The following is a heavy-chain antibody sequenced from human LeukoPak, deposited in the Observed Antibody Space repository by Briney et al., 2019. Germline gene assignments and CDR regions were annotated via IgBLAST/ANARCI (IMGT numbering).Heavy chain of an antibody. CDR2: ISPILGIA. CDR3: ASLPRRYYYDSSGN. V-gene: IGHV1-69*02. D-gene: IGHD3-22*01. Sequence: SVKVSCKASGGTFTSYTISWGRQAPGQGLEWMGRISPILGIANYAHKFQGRLTLTAHKSSSTPYIALSSLRSEDTAVYYCASLPRRYYYDSSGNWGQGTLVTVSS. J-gene: IGHJ4*02. CDR1: GGTFTSYT.